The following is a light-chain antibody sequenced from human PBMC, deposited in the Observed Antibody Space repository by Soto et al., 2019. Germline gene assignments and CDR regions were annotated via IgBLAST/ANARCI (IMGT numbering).Light chain of an antibody. Sequence: IPMTPFSFTPSASVGDRVTIPFRASQSITSWLAWYQQKPGKAPKLLIYDVSNLESGVPSRFSGSGSGTEFTLTISSLQPEDFATYYCLQHNSYPLTFGGGTKVDIK. CDR1: QSITSW. CDR2: DVS. CDR3: LQHNSYPLT. V-gene: IGKV1-5*01. J-gene: IGKJ4*01.